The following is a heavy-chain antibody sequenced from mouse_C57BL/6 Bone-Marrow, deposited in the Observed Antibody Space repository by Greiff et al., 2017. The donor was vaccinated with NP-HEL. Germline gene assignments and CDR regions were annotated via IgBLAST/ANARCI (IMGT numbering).Heavy chain of an antibody. V-gene: IGHV1-50*01. J-gene: IGHJ1*03. CDR1: GYTFTSYW. CDR3: ARGDDYYGSSYWYFDV. D-gene: IGHD1-1*01. Sequence: VQLQQPGAELVKPGASVKLSCKASGYTFTSYWMQWVKQRPGQGLEWIGEIDPSDSYTNYNQKFKGKATLTVDTSSSTAYMQLSSLTSEDSAVYYCARGDDYYGSSYWYFDVWGTGTTVTVSS. CDR2: IDPSDSYT.